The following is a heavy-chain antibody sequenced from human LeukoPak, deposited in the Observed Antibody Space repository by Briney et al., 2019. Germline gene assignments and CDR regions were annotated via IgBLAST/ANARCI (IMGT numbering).Heavy chain of an antibody. CDR2: ISANGGTT. V-gene: IGHV3-23*01. Sequence: QPGGSLRLSCAASGSTFYDHAMSWVRQAPGKGLEWVSSISANGGTTFYADSVKGRFTISRDNSKTTLFLRMDSLRAEDTATYYCAHISSSHPYWGQGTLVTVSS. CDR1: GSTFYDHA. J-gene: IGHJ4*02. D-gene: IGHD6-6*01. CDR3: AHISSSHPY.